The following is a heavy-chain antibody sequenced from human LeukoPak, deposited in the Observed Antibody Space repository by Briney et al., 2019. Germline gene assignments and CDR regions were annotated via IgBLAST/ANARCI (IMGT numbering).Heavy chain of an antibody. J-gene: IGHJ4*02. Sequence: PSETLTLTCTVSGDYITTTNYYWAWHRQPPGKGLEWIASVFYSGTTYYNPSLKSRVIITMDTSRKQISLRLSSVTATDTAIYYCARRSRLYRHETTGYHDSWGQGTLVTVSS. CDR1: GDYITTTNYY. CDR2: VFYSGTT. D-gene: IGHD3-9*01. V-gene: IGHV4-39*01. CDR3: ARRSRLYRHETTGYHDS.